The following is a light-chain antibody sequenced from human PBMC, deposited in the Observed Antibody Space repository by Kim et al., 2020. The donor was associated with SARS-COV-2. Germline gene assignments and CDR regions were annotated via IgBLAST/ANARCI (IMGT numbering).Light chain of an antibody. V-gene: IGLV6-57*01. CDR1: SGSIASSY. CDR3: QSYDASNRV. Sequence: NFMLTQPHSVSESPGKTVAISFTRSSGSIASSYVQWYQQRPGSSPTTVIYENNQRPSGVPDRFSGSIDSSSNSASLTISGLKTDDEADYYCQSYDASNRVFGGGTQLTVL. CDR2: ENN. J-gene: IGLJ3*02.